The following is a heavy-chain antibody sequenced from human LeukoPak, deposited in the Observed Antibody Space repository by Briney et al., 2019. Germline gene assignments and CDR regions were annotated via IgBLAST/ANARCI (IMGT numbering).Heavy chain of an antibody. J-gene: IGHJ4*02. V-gene: IGHV3-23*01. CDR1: GFTFSSYA. CDR2: IVNSGGTT. D-gene: IGHD1-14*01. CDR3: AKVSHRNFLAYYFDY. Sequence: GGSLRLSCAASGFTFSSYAMSCVRQAPGKGLEWVSGIVNSGGTTYYADSVKGRFTISRDNSKNTLYLQIDSLRAEDTAFYYCAKVSHRNFLAYYFDYWGQGTLVTVSS.